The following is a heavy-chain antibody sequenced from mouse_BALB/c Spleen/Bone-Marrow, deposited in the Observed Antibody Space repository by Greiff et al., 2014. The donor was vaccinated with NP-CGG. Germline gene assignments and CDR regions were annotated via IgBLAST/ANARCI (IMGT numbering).Heavy chain of an antibody. CDR3: ARRDYGIRENDYAMDY. J-gene: IGHJ4*01. CDR2: IYPGDGDT. V-gene: IGHV1-87*01. CDR1: GYTFTSYW. D-gene: IGHD1-2*01. Sequence: VQLQQSGAELARPGASVKLSCKASGYTFTSYWMQWVKQRPGQGLEWIGAIYPGDGDTRYTQKFKGKATLTADKSSSTAYMQLSSLASEDAAVYYCARRDYGIRENDYAMDYWGQGTSVTVSS.